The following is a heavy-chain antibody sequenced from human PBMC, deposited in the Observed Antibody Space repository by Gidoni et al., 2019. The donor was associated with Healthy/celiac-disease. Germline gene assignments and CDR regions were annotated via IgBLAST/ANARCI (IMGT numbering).Heavy chain of an antibody. J-gene: IGHJ6*02. CDR1: GFTFSSYW. CDR2: INSDGSST. Sequence: EVQLVESGGGLVQPGGSLTLSCAASGFTFSSYWMHWVRQAPGKGLVWVSRINSDGSSTSYADSVKGRFTISRDNAKNTLYLQMNSLRAEDTAVYYCARGNIVVVPAFYGMDVWGQGTTVTVSS. CDR3: ARGNIVVVPAFYGMDV. V-gene: IGHV3-74*01. D-gene: IGHD2-2*01.